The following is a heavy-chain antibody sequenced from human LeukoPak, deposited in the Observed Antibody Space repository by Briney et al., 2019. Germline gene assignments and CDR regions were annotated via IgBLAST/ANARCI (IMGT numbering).Heavy chain of an antibody. Sequence: PGGSLRLSCAASGFTFSSYAMSWVRQAPGKGLEWVSAISGSGGSTYYADFVKGRFTISRDNSKNTLYLQMNSLRAEDTAVYYCAKDQSYFDWFTDAFDIWGQGTMVTVSS. CDR3: AKDQSYFDWFTDAFDI. V-gene: IGHV3-23*01. J-gene: IGHJ3*02. D-gene: IGHD3-9*01. CDR2: ISGSGGST. CDR1: GFTFSSYA.